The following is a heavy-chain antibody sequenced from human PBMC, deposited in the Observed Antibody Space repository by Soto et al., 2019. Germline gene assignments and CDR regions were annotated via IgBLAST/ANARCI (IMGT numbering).Heavy chain of an antibody. CDR2: MSGTSDDT. J-gene: IGHJ4*02. CDR1: GFMFSAYA. Sequence: EVHLLESGGGLVQPGGSLRLSCAASGFMFSAYAMHWARQAPGQGLEWVSSMSGTSDDTYYADSVKGRFTVSRDSSTDTLYLQLNSLRAEATALYVCAGEDGGSPLDCWGQGTLVIVSS. CDR3: AGEDGGSPLDC. V-gene: IGHV3-23*01. D-gene: IGHD1-26*01.